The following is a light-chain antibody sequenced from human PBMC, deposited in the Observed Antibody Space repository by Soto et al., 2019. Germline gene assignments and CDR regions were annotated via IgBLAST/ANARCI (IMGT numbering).Light chain of an antibody. J-gene: IGKJ1*01. V-gene: IGKV1-5*03. CDR1: QSISSW. CDR2: KAS. Sequence: DIQMTQSPSTLSASVGDRVTLTCRASQSISSWLAWYQQKPGKAPKLLIYKASSLEIGVPSRFSGSGSETEFTLTISGLQPDDFASYYCQQYNSYSWTFGQGTKLEIK. CDR3: QQYNSYSWT.